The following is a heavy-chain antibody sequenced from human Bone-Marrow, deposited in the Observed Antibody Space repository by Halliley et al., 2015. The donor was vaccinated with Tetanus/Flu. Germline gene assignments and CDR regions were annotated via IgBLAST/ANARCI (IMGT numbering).Heavy chain of an antibody. D-gene: IGHD2-2*01. J-gene: IGHJ3*02. V-gene: IGHV1-18*01. CDR3: ARDRQRSNLAFDI. Sequence: WVGWISASNGNRNYAQKVQGRVTMTRGTSTSTLFMEANSLTSEDPAIYYCARDRQRSNLAFDIWGQGTLIIVSS. CDR2: ISASNGNR.